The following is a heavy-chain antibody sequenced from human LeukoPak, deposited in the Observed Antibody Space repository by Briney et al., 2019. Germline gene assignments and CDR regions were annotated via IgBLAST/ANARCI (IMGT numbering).Heavy chain of an antibody. V-gene: IGHV5-51*01. CDR3: ARLGRDSGGGDAFDI. J-gene: IGHJ3*02. Sequence: GESLKISCKGSGYSFTSYWIGWLRQMPGKGLEWMGIIHPGDSDTRYSPSFQGQVTISADKSISTAYLQWSSLKASDTAMYYCARLGRDSGGGDAFDIWGQGTMVTVSS. CDR1: GYSFTSYW. CDR2: IHPGDSDT.